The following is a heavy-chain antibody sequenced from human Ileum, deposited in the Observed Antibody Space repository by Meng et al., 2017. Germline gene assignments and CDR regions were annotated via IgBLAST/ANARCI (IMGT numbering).Heavy chain of an antibody. V-gene: IGHV4-61*08. CDR1: GGSVSCIGYQ. J-gene: IGHJ4*02. CDR2: AST. Sequence: QVEREESGPGLVMPADPLPLLCAVSGGSVSCIGYQWGWIRQPPGKGLEWIGYASTNYNPSLTSGSTISVDTSKNQFSLKLTSVTAADTAVYYCARDHWGSLDYWGQGVLVTVSS. CDR3: ARDHWGSLDY. D-gene: IGHD7-27*01.